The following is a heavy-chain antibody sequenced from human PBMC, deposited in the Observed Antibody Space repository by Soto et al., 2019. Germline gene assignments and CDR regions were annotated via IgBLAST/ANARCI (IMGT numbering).Heavy chain of an antibody. D-gene: IGHD4-4*01. V-gene: IGHV1-8*01. CDR2: MNPKSANT. CDR1: RYTFISYD. Sequence: QVQRVQSGAEVKKPGASVKVSCKASRYTFISYDINWVRQATGQGLEWMGWMNPKSANTGYAQNFQGRVTMTRNTSIRTAYMELSSLRSEDTAVYYCARSPSWETTVTPYYFDYWGQGTLVTVSS. J-gene: IGHJ4*02. CDR3: ARSPSWETTVTPYYFDY.